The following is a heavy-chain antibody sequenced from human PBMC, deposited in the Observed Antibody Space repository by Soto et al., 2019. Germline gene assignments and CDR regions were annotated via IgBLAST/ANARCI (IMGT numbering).Heavy chain of an antibody. J-gene: IGHJ4*02. CDR2: IKSKPDGGTT. V-gene: IGHV3-15*01. CDR3: TTEFYDFWSGYFDY. Sequence: GGSLRLSCAASGFTFSNAWMSWVRQAPGKGLEWVGRIKSKPDGGTTDYAAPVKGRFTISRDDSKNTLYLQMNSLKTEDTAVYYCTTEFYDFWSGYFDYWGQGTLVTVSS. D-gene: IGHD3-3*01. CDR1: GFTFSNAW.